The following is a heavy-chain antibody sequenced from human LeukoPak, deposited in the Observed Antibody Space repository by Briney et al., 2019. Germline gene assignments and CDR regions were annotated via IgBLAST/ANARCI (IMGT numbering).Heavy chain of an antibody. V-gene: IGHV1-46*01. CDR1: GYTFTSYY. Sequence: AASVKVSCKASGYTFTSYYMHWVRQAPGQGLEWMGIINPSGGSTSYAQKFQGRVTMTRDTSTSTVYMELSSLRSEDTAVYYCARERQWAWDGGNYYDSSGYYDSAFDPWGQGTLVTVSS. J-gene: IGHJ5*02. D-gene: IGHD3-22*01. CDR3: ARERQWAWDGGNYYDSSGYYDSAFDP. CDR2: INPSGGST.